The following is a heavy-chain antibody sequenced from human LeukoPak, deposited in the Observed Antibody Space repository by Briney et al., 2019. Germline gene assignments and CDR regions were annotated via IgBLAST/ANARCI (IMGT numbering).Heavy chain of an antibody. V-gene: IGHV3-23*01. J-gene: IGHJ4*02. D-gene: IGHD1-26*01. CDR1: GFTFSSYA. Sequence: GGSLRLSCAASGFTFSSYAMHWVRQAPGKGLEWVSAISGSGDNTYYADSVKGRFTISRDNSKNTLYLQMNSLRAEDTAVYYCAKSGGSYPYYFDYWGQGTLVTVSS. CDR3: AKSGGSYPYYFDY. CDR2: ISGSGDNT.